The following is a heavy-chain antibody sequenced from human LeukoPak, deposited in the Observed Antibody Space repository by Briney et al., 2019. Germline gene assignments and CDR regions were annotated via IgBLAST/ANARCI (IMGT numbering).Heavy chain of an antibody. CDR2: ISYDGSNK. J-gene: IGHJ4*02. CDR1: GFTFSSYG. D-gene: IGHD3-10*01. Sequence: GGSLRLSCAASGFTFSSYGMHWVRQAPGKGLEWVAVISYDGSNKYYADSVKGRFTISRDNSKNTLYLQMNSLRAEDTAVYYCARTYGSGSHPIDYWGQGTLVTVSS. V-gene: IGHV3-30*03. CDR3: ARTYGSGSHPIDY.